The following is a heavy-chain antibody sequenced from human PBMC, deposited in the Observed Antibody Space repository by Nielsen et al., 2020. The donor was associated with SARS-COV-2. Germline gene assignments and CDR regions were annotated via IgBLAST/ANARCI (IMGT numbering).Heavy chain of an antibody. V-gene: IGHV1-3*01. D-gene: IGHD3-16*02. CDR2: INAGNGNT. CDR1: GYTFTSYA. Sequence: ASVKVSCKASGYTFTSYAMHWVRQAPGQGLEWMGWINAGNGNTKYSQKFQGRVTITRDTSASTAYMELSSLRSEDTAVYYCARDFSVLMITFGGVIAPLDYWGQGTLVTVSS. CDR3: ARDFSVLMITFGGVIAPLDY. J-gene: IGHJ4*02.